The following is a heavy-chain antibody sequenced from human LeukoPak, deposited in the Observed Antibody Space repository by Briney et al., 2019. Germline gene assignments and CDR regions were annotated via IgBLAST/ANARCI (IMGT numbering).Heavy chain of an antibody. CDR2: AGGTGIST. J-gene: IGHJ4*02. D-gene: IGHD2-2*01. V-gene: IGHV3-23*01. Sequence: GGSLRLSCAASGFTFSSYAIHWVRQAPGKGLEWVSAAGGTGISTVYADSVKGRFTVSRDNSKNTLSLQMNSLRAEDTAVYYCAKDPGVVPAHYFDYWGQGILVTVSS. CDR3: AKDPGVVPAHYFDY. CDR1: GFTFSSYA.